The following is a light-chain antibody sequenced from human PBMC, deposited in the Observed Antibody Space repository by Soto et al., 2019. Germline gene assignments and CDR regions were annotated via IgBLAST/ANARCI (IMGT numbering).Light chain of an antibody. V-gene: IGKV1-6*01. CDR2: VAS. CDR1: QDVSSD. CDR3: LQDHHSTLT. Sequence: AIQITPLPSSLSASVGVRFTITCPARQDVSSDLGWYQQRPGQAPQLLIYVASSLHSGVPYRFSGSGSGTDFTLNISSVKPEDFVTYHCLQDHHSTLTFGRGTQVDIK. J-gene: IGKJ4*01.